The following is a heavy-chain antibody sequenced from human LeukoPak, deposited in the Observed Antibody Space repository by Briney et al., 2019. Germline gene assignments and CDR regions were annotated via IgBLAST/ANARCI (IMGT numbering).Heavy chain of an antibody. Sequence: PSETLSLTCTVSGDSISSYYWSWIRQPPGKGLEWIGCISYSGSTNYNPSLKSRVTISLDTSNNQFSLKLNSMTAAGTAVYDGARANYGSRSRNNGNFEYGCQGTLVTVSS. CDR2: ISYSGST. V-gene: IGHV4-59*01. CDR1: GDSISSYY. J-gene: IGHJ4*02. CDR3: ARANYGSRSRNNGNFEY. D-gene: IGHD3-10*01.